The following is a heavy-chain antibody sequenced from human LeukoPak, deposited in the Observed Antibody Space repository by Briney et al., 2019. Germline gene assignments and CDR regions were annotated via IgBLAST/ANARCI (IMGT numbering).Heavy chain of an antibody. Sequence: GGSLRLSCAASGFTFSSYSMNWVRQAPGKGLEWVSSISSSSSYIYYADSVKGRSTISRDNAKNSLYLQMNSLRAEDTAVYYCAREWGYCSSTSCYALDYWGQGTLVTVSS. J-gene: IGHJ4*02. CDR3: AREWGYCSSTSCYALDY. CDR1: GFTFSSYS. CDR2: ISSSSSYI. D-gene: IGHD2-2*01. V-gene: IGHV3-21*01.